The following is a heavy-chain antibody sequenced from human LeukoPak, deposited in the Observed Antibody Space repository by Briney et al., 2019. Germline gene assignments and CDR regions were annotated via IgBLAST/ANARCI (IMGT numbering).Heavy chain of an antibody. CDR1: GYSISDGNY. V-gene: IGHV4-38-2*02. Sequence: SETLSLTCTVSGYSISDGNYWGWIRQPPGKGLEWIGSIFHTGGTYDNPSLKSRVTTSVDTSKNQFSLNLSSVTAADTAVYYCARHFREGSPNFDFWGQGTLVTVSS. D-gene: IGHD2-15*01. CDR3: ARHFREGSPNFDF. J-gene: IGHJ4*02. CDR2: IFHTGGT.